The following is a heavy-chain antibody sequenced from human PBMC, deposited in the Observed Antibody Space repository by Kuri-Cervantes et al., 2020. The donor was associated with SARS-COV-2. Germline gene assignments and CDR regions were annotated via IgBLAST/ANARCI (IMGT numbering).Heavy chain of an antibody. D-gene: IGHD2-8*01. Sequence: GGSLRLSCAASGFTFSGYAMSWVRQAPGKGLEWISGISDSGANTYYADSVKGRFTISRDNSKSTLYLQMNSLTAEDTATYYCAKRYCSNGVCYHYYYYYMDVRGKGTTVTVSS. CDR2: ISDSGANT. CDR1: GFTFSGYA. CDR3: AKRYCSNGVCYHYYYYYMDV. J-gene: IGHJ6*03. V-gene: IGHV3-23*01.